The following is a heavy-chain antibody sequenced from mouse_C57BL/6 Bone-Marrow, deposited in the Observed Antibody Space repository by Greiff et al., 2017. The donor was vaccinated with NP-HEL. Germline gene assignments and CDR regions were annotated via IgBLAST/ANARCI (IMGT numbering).Heavy chain of an antibody. J-gene: IGHJ2*01. Sequence: EVMLVESGGGLVKPGGSLKLSCAASGFTFSDYGMHWVRQAPEKGLEWVADISSGSSTIYYADTVKGRFTISRDNAKNTLFLQMTSLRSEDTAMYYCAKDSDYFAYWGQGTTLTVSS. CDR1: GFTFSDYG. V-gene: IGHV5-17*01. CDR3: AKDSDYFAY. CDR2: ISSGSSTI.